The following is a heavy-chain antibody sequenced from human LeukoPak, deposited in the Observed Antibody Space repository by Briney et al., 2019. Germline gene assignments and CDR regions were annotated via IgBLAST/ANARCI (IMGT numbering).Heavy chain of an antibody. CDR2: IYYSGST. Sequence: SETLSLTCTVSGGSTSSYYWSWIRQPPGKGLEWIGYIYYSGSTNYNPSLKSRVTISVDTSKNQFSLKLSSVTAADTAVYYCARSMVGATRFDYWGQGTLVTVSS. CDR1: GGSTSSYY. CDR3: ARSMVGATRFDY. D-gene: IGHD1-26*01. J-gene: IGHJ4*02. V-gene: IGHV4-59*01.